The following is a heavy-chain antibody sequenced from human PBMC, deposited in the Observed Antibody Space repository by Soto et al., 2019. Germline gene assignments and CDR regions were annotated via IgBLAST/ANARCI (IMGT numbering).Heavy chain of an antibody. D-gene: IGHD6-6*01. V-gene: IGHV4-34*01. CDR2: INHSGST. Sequence: SETLSLTCAVYGGSFSGYYWSWIRQPPGKGLEWIGEINHSGSTNYNPSLKSRVTISVDTSKNQFSLKLSSVTAADTAVYYCARGGIAARLFDYWGQGTLVTVSS. CDR1: GGSFSGYY. CDR3: ARGGIAARLFDY. J-gene: IGHJ4*02.